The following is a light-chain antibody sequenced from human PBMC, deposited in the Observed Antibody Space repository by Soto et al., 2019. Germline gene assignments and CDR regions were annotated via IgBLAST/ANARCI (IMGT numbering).Light chain of an antibody. Sequence: QAVVTQPPSVSGAPGQRVTISCTGSSSNIGTGYDVHWYQQLPGTAPKLLIFGNNNRPSGVPDRFSGSKSGTSASLAITGLQAEDEGDYYCQSYDSSLSGSLFGGGTKLTVL. V-gene: IGLV1-40*01. J-gene: IGLJ3*02. CDR3: QSYDSSLSGSL. CDR1: SSNIGTGYD. CDR2: GNN.